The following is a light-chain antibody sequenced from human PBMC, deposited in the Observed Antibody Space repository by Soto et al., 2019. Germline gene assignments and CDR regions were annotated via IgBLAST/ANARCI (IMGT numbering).Light chain of an antibody. V-gene: IGKV3-20*01. J-gene: IGKJ3*01. CDR1: QSVSSSY. CDR3: QQYGSSPFT. CDR2: GES. Sequence: DIVLTQSPGTLSLSPGERATLSCRASQSVSSSYLAWYQQKPGQAPRLLIYGESSRATGIPDRFSGSGSGTDFTLTISRLEPEDVAVYYCQQYGSSPFTFDPRTKVDIK.